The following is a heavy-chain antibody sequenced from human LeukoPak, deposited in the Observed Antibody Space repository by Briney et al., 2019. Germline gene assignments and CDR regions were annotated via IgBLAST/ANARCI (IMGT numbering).Heavy chain of an antibody. CDR1: GYTFTSYV. Sequence: ASVKVSCKASGYTFTSYVISWVRQAPGQGLEWMGWISAYNGNTNYAQKLQGRVTMTTDTSTSTAYMELRSLRSDDTAVYYCARRQRKVNYYDSSGWGYYFDYWGQGTLVTVSS. D-gene: IGHD3-22*01. CDR2: ISAYNGNT. CDR3: ARRQRKVNYYDSSGWGYYFDY. V-gene: IGHV1-18*01. J-gene: IGHJ4*02.